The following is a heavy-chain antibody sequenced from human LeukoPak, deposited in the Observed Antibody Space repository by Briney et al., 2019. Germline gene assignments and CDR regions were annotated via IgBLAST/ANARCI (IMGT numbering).Heavy chain of an antibody. CDR3: ASRSRRGSSASYYYMDV. D-gene: IGHD6-6*01. CDR2: IYPGDSDT. Sequence: GESLKISCKGSGYSFTSYWIGWVRQMPGKGLEWMGIIYPGDSDTRYSPSFQGQVTISADKSISTAYLQWSSLKASDTAVYYCASRSRRGSSASYYYMDVWGKGTTVTVSS. CDR1: GYSFTSYW. V-gene: IGHV5-51*01. J-gene: IGHJ6*03.